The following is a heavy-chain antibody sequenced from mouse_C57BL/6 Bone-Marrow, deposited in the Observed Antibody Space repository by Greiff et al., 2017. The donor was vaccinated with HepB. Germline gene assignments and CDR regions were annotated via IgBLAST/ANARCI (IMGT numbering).Heavy chain of an antibody. D-gene: IGHD2-5*01. Sequence: EVQLVESEGGLVQPGSSMKLSCTASGFTFSDYYMAWVRQVPEKGLEWVANINYDGSSTYYLDSLKSRFIISRDNAKNILYLQMSSLKSEDTATYYCAREYSNYDFDYWGQGTTLTVSS. V-gene: IGHV5-16*01. CDR1: GFTFSDYY. CDR3: AREYSNYDFDY. J-gene: IGHJ2*01. CDR2: INYDGSST.